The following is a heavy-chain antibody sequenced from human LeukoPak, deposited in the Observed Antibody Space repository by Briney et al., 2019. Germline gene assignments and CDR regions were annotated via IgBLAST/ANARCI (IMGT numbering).Heavy chain of an antibody. Sequence: GASVKVSCKDACYTFTSYGISWVRQAPGQGLEWMGWISAYNGNTNYAQKLQGRVTMTTDTSTSRAYMELRSLRSDDTAVYYCARDLVRGVFYYYYYMDVWGKGTTVTVSS. CDR3: ARDLVRGVFYYYYYMDV. J-gene: IGHJ6*03. CDR2: ISAYNGNT. D-gene: IGHD3-10*02. V-gene: IGHV1-18*01. CDR1: CYTFTSYG.